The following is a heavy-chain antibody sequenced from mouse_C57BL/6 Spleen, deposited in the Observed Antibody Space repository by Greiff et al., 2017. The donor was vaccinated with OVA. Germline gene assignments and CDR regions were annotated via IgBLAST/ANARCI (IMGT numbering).Heavy chain of an antibody. CDR2: IYPGSGNT. J-gene: IGHJ1*03. CDR3: AREFHFDV. CDR1: GYTFTDYS. Sequence: VQLQQSGAELVRPGASVKLSCKASGYTFTDYSINCVQQRPGQGLEWIARIYPGSGNTYYNEKFKGKATLTAEKSSSTAYMQLSSLTSEDSAVYFCAREFHFDVWGTGTTVTVSS. V-gene: IGHV1-76*01.